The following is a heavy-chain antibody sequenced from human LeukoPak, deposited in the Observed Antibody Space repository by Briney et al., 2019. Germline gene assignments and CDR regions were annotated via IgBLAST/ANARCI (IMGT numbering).Heavy chain of an antibody. CDR2: ISYDGSNK. D-gene: IGHD2-2*01. V-gene: IGHV3-30*01. Sequence: GRSLRLSCAASGFTFSSYAMHWVRPAPGKGLEWVAVISYDGSNKYYADSVKGRFTISRDNSKNTLYLQMNSLRAEDTAVYYCARDAGPIVVVPAALNWFDPWGQGTLVTVSS. J-gene: IGHJ5*02. CDR3: ARDAGPIVVVPAALNWFDP. CDR1: GFTFSSYA.